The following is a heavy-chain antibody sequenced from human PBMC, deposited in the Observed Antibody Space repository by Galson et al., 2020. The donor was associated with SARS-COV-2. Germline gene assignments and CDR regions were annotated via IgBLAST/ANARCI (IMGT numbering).Heavy chain of an antibody. Sequence: SETLSLTCTVSGGSISSGGYYWSWIRQHPGKGLEWIGYIYYSGSTYYNPSLKSRVTISVDTSKNQFSLKLSSVTAADTAVYFCAVRRRVLVAAIALFDYWGQGALVTVSS. CDR3: AVRRRVLVAAIALFDY. CDR2: IYYSGST. D-gene: IGHD3-16*02. V-gene: IGHV4-31*03. J-gene: IGHJ4*02. CDR1: GGSISSGGYY.